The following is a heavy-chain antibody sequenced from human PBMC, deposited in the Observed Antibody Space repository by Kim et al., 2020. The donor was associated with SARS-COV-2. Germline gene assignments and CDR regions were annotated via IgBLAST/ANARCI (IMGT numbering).Heavy chain of an antibody. D-gene: IGHD3-10*01. Sequence: YNPSLESGVTISIDTSKNQFSLKLSSVTAADTAMYYCARGYYDSGSYFNDWGQGTLVTVSS. J-gene: IGHJ4*02. CDR3: ARGYYDSGSYFND. V-gene: IGHV4-59*12.